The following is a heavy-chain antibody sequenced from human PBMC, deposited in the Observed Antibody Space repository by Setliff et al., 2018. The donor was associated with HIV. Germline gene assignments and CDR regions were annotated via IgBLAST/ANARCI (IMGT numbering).Heavy chain of an antibody. J-gene: IGHJ4*02. Sequence: SETLSLTCTVSGDSISSGNYYWTWIRQPAGKALEWIGRITNTGATEYNPSLKSRVTVSVDTSQNQFSLKLTSVTAADTAVYFCARGGTVSADFDSWGQGTLVTVSS. D-gene: IGHD6-19*01. V-gene: IGHV4-61*02. CDR3: ARGGTVSADFDS. CDR1: GDSISSGNYY. CDR2: ITNTGAT.